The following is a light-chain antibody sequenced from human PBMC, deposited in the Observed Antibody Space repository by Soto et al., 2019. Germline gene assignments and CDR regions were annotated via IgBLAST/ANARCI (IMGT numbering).Light chain of an antibody. J-gene: IGKJ4*01. CDR3: QQRSDWPAT. CDR1: QSVSSY. CDR2: DAS. V-gene: IGKV3-11*01. Sequence: EIVLTQSPATLSLSPGERATLSCRASQSVSSYLAWYQQKPGQAPRLLIYDASNRATGIPARFSGSWSGTDFTLSIISLEPDDVAVYYSQQRSDWPATFGGGTKVQIK.